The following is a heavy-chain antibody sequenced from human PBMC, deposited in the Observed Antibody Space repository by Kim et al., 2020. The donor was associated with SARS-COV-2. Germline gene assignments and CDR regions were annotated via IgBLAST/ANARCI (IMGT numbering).Heavy chain of an antibody. J-gene: IGHJ4*02. Sequence: GGSLRLSCITSGFTFGDYAMSWFRQAPGKGLEWVGFIRSKAYAGTTEHAASVKGRFTISRDDSKSIAYLQMNSLKTEDTAVYYCTRQVDLPYYGSAYFDYWGQGTQVTVSS. CDR2: IRSKAYAGTT. CDR3: TRQVDLPYYGSAYFDY. CDR1: GFTFGDYA. V-gene: IGHV3-49*03. D-gene: IGHD3-10*01.